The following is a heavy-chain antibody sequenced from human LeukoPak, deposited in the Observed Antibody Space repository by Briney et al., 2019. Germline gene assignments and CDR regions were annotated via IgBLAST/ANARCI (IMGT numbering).Heavy chain of an antibody. CDR2: IYYSGST. Sequence: TSETLFLTCTVSGGSISSGGYYWSWIRQHPGKGLEWIGYIYYSGSTYYNPSLKSRVTISVDTSKNQFSLKLSSVTAADTAVYYCARAHYCSSTSCYGLDWFDPWGQGTLVTVSS. V-gene: IGHV4-31*03. CDR1: GGSISSGGYY. CDR3: ARAHYCSSTSCYGLDWFDP. D-gene: IGHD2-2*01. J-gene: IGHJ5*02.